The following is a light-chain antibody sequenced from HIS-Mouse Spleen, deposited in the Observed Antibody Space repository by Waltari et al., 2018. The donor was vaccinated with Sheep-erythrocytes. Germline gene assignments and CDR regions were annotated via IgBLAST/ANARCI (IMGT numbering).Light chain of an antibody. V-gene: IGKV1-33*01. CDR3: QQDENLPLT. J-gene: IGKJ4*01. CDR1: QEISNY. CDR2: DAS. Sequence: DIQMIPSSSFLFASVGDRAAITCQASQEISNYLNWYQQKPGKAPKLLIYDASNLETGVPSRFSGSGSGTDFTFTISSLQPEDIATYYCQQDENLPLTFGGGTKVEIK.